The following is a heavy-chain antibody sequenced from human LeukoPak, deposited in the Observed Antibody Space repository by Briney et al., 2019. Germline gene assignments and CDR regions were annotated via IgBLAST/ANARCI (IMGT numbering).Heavy chain of an antibody. CDR1: GYTFTSYD. V-gene: IGHV1-8*01. Sequence: ASVKVSCKASGYTFTSYDINWVRQATGQGLEWMGWMNLNSGNTGYAQKFQGRVTMTRNTSISTAYMELSSLRSEDTAVYYCARREARYCSSTSCSPPTRTFDYWGQGTLVTVSS. CDR2: MNLNSGNT. D-gene: IGHD2-2*01. J-gene: IGHJ4*02. CDR3: ARREARYCSSTSCSPPTRTFDY.